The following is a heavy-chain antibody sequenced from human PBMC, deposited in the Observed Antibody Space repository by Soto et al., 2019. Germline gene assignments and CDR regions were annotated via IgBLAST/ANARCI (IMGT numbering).Heavy chain of an antibody. CDR3: ARDLAGPTY. Sequence: EVQLVESGGGLVQPGGSLRLSCAVSGFTFSSYWMNWVRQAPGKGLEWVANIKQDGSEKYYVDSVKGRFTISRDNAKDSLYLQMNSLRVEDTAVYYCARDLAGPTYWGHGTLVTVSS. J-gene: IGHJ4*01. CDR1: GFTFSSYW. CDR2: IKQDGSEK. D-gene: IGHD6-25*01. V-gene: IGHV3-7*01.